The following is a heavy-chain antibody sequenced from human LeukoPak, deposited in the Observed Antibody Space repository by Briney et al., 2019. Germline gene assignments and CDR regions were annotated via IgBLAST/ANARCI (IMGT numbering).Heavy chain of an antibody. D-gene: IGHD6-13*01. CDR1: GGSISSYY. Sequence: SETLSLTCTVSGGSISSYYWSWIRQPAGKGLEWIGYIYYSGSTNYNPSLKSRVTISVDTSKNQFSLKLSSVTAADTAVYYCATGRSSSWFFDYWGQGTLVTVSS. CDR2: IYYSGST. V-gene: IGHV4-59*01. CDR3: ATGRSSSWFFDY. J-gene: IGHJ4*02.